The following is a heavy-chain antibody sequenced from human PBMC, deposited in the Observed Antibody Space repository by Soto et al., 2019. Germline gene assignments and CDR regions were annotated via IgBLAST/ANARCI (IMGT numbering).Heavy chain of an antibody. CDR2: ISYDGSNK. CDR3: AKSGSGWEYDAFDI. D-gene: IGHD6-19*01. Sequence: QVQLVESGGGVVQPGRSLRLPCAASGFTFSSYGMHWVRQAPGKGLEWVAVISYDGSNKYYADSVKGRFTISRDNSKNTLYLQMNSLRAEDTAVYYCAKSGSGWEYDAFDIWGQGTMVTVSS. CDR1: GFTFSSYG. V-gene: IGHV3-30*18. J-gene: IGHJ3*02.